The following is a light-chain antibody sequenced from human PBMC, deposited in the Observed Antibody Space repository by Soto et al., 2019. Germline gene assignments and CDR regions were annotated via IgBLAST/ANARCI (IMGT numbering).Light chain of an antibody. J-gene: IGLJ1*01. CDR1: SSNIGNSY. V-gene: IGLV1-51*01. CDR3: GTWDSSLSAYV. Sequence: QSVLTQPPSVSAAPGQKVTISCSGGSSNIGNSYVSWSQQLPGTAPKLLIYDNDKRPSGIPDRFSGSKSDTSATLGITGLQTGDEADYYCGTWDSSLSAYVFGTGTKVTVL. CDR2: DND.